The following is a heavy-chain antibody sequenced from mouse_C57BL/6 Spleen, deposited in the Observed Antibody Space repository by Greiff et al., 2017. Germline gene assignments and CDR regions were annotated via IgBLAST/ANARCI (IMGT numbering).Heavy chain of an antibody. V-gene: IGHV1-76*01. J-gene: IGHJ1*03. CDR2: IYPGSGNT. CDR1: GYTFTDYY. CDR3: AREENYYGSSFYWYFDV. Sequence: VQLQQSGAELVRPGASVKLSCKASGYTFTDYYINWVKQRPGQGLEWIARIYPGSGNTYYNEKFKGKATLTAEKSSSTAYMQLSSLTSEDSAVYFCAREENYYGSSFYWYFDVWGTGTTVTVSS. D-gene: IGHD1-1*01.